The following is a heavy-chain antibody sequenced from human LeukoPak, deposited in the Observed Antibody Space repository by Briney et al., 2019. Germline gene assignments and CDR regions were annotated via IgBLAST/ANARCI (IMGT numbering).Heavy chain of an antibody. CDR2: INTYNGNT. D-gene: IGHD5-12*01. V-gene: IGHV1-18*01. J-gene: IGHJ4*02. CDR3: ARNIVGYSGYDWGGYYFDY. CDR1: GYTFLSYG. Sequence: ASVRVSCKASGYTFLSYGISWVRRAPGQGLEWMGWINTYNGNTNYAQNVQGRVTLTTDTSTNTAYMELRSLRSGDTAVYYCARNIVGYSGYDWGGYYFDYWGQGTLVTLSS.